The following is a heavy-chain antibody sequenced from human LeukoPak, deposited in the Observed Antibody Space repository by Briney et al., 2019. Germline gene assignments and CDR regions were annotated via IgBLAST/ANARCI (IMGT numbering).Heavy chain of an antibody. CDR2: IIPIFGTT. Sequence: SVKVSCKASGGTFSSYAISWVRQAPGQGLEWMGGIIPIFGTTNYAQKFQDRVTITADKSTSTAYKELSSLRSEDTAVYYCARVVGLTGYSSSWYSGYYYYMDVWGKGTTVTVSS. D-gene: IGHD6-13*01. J-gene: IGHJ6*03. CDR1: GGTFSSYA. V-gene: IGHV1-69*06. CDR3: ARVVGLTGYSSSWYSGYYYYMDV.